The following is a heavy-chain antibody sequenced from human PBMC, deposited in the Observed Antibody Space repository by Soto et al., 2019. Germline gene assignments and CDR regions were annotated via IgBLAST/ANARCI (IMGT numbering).Heavy chain of an antibody. V-gene: IGHV1-18*01. Sequence: ASVKFSCKASGYTFTNYGISWVRQAPGQGLECMGWISTDNGNTHSARKLQGRVTMTTXTXXSXXXMXVXXLRXEXTAVYYCARGLGSSGYDAFDIWGQGTMVTVSS. CDR2: ISTDNGNT. J-gene: IGHJ3*02. CDR3: ARGLGSSGYDAFDI. D-gene: IGHD6-6*01. CDR1: GYTFTNYG.